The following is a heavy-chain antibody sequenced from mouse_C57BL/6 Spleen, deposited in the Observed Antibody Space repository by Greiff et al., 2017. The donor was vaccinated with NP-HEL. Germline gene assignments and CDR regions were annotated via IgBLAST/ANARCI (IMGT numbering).Heavy chain of an antibody. D-gene: IGHD1-1*01. J-gene: IGHJ4*01. CDR2: INPNNGGT. CDR1: GYTFTDYY. V-gene: IGHV1-26*01. Sequence: VQLQQSGPELVKPGASVKISCKASGYTFTDYYMNWVKQSHGKSLEWIGDINPNNGGTSYNQKFKGKATLTVDKSSSTAYMELRSLTSEDSAVDYCASDYYGSSLYAMDYWGQGTSVTVSS. CDR3: ASDYYGSSLYAMDY.